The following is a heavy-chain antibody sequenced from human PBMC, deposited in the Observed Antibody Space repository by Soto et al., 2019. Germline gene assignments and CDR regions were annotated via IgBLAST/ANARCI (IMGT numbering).Heavy chain of an antibody. J-gene: IGHJ4*02. V-gene: IGHV1-3*01. CDR1: GYTFTSYA. Sequence: GASVKVSCKASGYTFTSYAMHWVRQAPGQRLEWVGWINAGNGNTKYSQKFQGRVTITRDTSASTAYMELSSLRSEDTAVYYCARAYSSGWPLDYWGQGTLVTVSS. D-gene: IGHD6-19*01. CDR3: ARAYSSGWPLDY. CDR2: INAGNGNT.